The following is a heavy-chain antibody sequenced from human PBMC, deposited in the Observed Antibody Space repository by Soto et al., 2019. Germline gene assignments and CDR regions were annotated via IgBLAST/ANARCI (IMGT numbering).Heavy chain of an antibody. V-gene: IGHV5-10-1*01. J-gene: IGHJ4*02. Sequence: GESLKISCKGSGYSFTSYSISWVRQMPGKGLEWMGRIDPSDSYTNYSPSFQGHVTISADKSISTAYLQWSSLKASDTAMYYCARFQAAAGDNDLTFDYWGQGTLVTVSS. D-gene: IGHD6-13*01. CDR2: IDPSDSYT. CDR3: ARFQAAAGDNDLTFDY. CDR1: GYSFTSYS.